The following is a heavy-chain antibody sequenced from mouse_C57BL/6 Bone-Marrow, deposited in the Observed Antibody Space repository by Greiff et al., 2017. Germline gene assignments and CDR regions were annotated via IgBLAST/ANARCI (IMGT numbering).Heavy chain of an antibody. CDR3: ARWDYYGSSYGRYFDV. Sequence: VKVVESGAELARPGASVKLSRKASGYTFTSYGISWVKQRTGQGLEWIGEIYPRSGNTYYNEKFKGKATLTADKSSSTAYMELRSLTSEDSAVYFCARWDYYGSSYGRYFDVWGTGTTVTVSS. CDR2: IYPRSGNT. CDR1: GYTFTSYG. J-gene: IGHJ1*03. D-gene: IGHD1-1*01. V-gene: IGHV1-81*01.